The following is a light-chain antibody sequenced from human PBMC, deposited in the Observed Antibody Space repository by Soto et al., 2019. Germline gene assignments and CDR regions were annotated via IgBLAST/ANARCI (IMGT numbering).Light chain of an antibody. V-gene: IGKV3-15*01. Sequence: EIVMTQSPATLSVSPGERATLSCRASQSVSSNLAWYQQKPGQAPRLLIYGASTRATGIPARFSGSRSGTEVTLSIISLQSEDFAVYYCQQDNNWPYTFGQGTNLEIK. CDR1: QSVSSN. CDR3: QQDNNWPYT. J-gene: IGKJ2*01. CDR2: GAS.